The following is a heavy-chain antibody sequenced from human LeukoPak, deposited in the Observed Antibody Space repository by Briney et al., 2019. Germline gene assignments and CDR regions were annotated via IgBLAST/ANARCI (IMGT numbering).Heavy chain of an antibody. CDR3: ARDLSRLSV. CDR1: GFAFSQYY. V-gene: IGHV3-11*05. CDR2: ISSSSSYA. J-gene: IGHJ4*02. Sequence: GGSLRLSCAASGFAFSQYYMTWIRQAPGKGLEWISYISSSSSYANYADSVKGRFTISRDNDENTVYLQMNSLRVDDTAVYYCARDLSRLSVWGQGTLVTVSS. D-gene: IGHD5/OR15-5a*01.